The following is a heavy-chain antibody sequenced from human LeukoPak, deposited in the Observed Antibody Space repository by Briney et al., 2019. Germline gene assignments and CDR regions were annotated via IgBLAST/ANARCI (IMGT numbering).Heavy chain of an antibody. CDR3: ARVRLHYYDSSDYYYFDY. J-gene: IGHJ4*02. CDR2: IYSSGTT. CDR1: GGSIISYY. V-gene: IGHV4-4*07. D-gene: IGHD3-22*01. Sequence: SETLSLTCTVSGGSIISYYWTWIRQPAGKGLEWIGRIYSSGTTNYNPSLKSRVSMSVDTSKNQFSLKLRSVTAADTAVYYCARVRLHYYDSSDYYYFDYWGQGTLVTVSS.